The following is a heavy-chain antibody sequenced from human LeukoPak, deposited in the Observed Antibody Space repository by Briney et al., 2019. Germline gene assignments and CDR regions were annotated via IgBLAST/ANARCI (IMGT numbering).Heavy chain of an antibody. CDR1: GYTFSGTGWY. CDR2: IHPNNGDT. V-gene: IGHV1-2*02. J-gene: IGHJ4*02. CDR3: ARDGPAQMVDLDY. D-gene: IGHD3-10*01. Sequence: ASVKVSCKASGYTFSGTGWYLYWLRQAPGQGLECMGWIHPNNGDTAYAQKFEGRVAMTRDTSISTAYMELRRLRPDDTAVYFCARDGPAQMVDLDYWGQGTLVTVSA.